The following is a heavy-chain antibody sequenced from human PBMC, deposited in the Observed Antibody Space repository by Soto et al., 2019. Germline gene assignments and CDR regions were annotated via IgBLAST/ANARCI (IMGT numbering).Heavy chain of an antibody. CDR1: GFTFSSYW. D-gene: IGHD2-15*01. J-gene: IGHJ6*02. V-gene: IGHV3-7*05. CDR3: ARDHNIVVVVAPTYGMDV. CDR2: IKQDGSEK. Sequence: GGSLRLSCAASGFTFSSYWMSWVRQAPGKGLEWVANIKQDGSEKYYVDSVKGRFTISRDNAKNSLYLQMNSLRAEDTAVYYCARDHNIVVVVAPTYGMDVWGQGTTVTVSS.